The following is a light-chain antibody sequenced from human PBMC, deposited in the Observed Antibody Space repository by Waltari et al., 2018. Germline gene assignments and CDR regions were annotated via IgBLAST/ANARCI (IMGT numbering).Light chain of an antibody. CDR1: SSNVATYDY. CDR2: DVT. J-gene: IGLJ1*01. Sequence: QSALTQPASVSGSPGHSITLSCTGTSSNVATYDYVSWYQQHPGKAPKLMIYDVTKRPSGIANRFSGSKSGNTASLTISGLQAEDEADYYCSSYTTSSTVYVFGTGTKVTVL. CDR3: SSYTTSSTVYV. V-gene: IGLV2-14*03.